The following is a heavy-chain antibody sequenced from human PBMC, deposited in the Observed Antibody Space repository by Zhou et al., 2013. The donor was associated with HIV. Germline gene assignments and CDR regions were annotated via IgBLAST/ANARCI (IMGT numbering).Heavy chain of an antibody. D-gene: IGHD3-22*01. CDR2: IIPILGIA. V-gene: IGHV1-69*04. Sequence: QVQLVQSGAEVKKPGSSVKVSCKASGGTFSSYAISWVRQAPGQGLEWMGRIIPILGIANYAQKFQGRVTITADKSTSTAYMELSSLRSEDTAVYYCARYYDSSGYLAEYFQHWGQGTLVTVSS. J-gene: IGHJ1*01. CDR3: ARYYDSSGYLAEYFQH. CDR1: GGTFSSYA.